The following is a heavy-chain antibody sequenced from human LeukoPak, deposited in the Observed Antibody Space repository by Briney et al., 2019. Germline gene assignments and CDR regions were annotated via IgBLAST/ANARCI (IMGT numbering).Heavy chain of an antibody. CDR1: GFTVNNKY. V-gene: IGHV3-66*01. D-gene: IGHD7-27*01. CDR3: GRGHWGLDY. CDR2: IYNDGRT. Sequence: GGSLRLSCAASGFTVNNKYMTWVRQAPGKGLEWVSLIYNDGRTYYADSVKGRCTISRDNLKNVLYLQMNSLRAEDTAVYYCGRGHWGLDYWGQGALVTVSS. J-gene: IGHJ4*02.